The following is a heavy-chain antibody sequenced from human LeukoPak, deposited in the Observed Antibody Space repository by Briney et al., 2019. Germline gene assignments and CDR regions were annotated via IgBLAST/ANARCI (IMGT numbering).Heavy chain of an antibody. CDR2: IIPIFGTA. J-gene: IGHJ6*02. CDR1: GGTFSSYA. V-gene: IGHV1-69*13. D-gene: IGHD1-26*01. Sequence: SVKVSCKASGGTFSSYAISWVRQAPGQGLEWMGGIIPIFGTANYAQKFQGRVTITADESTSTAYMELSSLRSEDTAVYYCALGAAPPTPSSMDVWGQGTTVTVSS. CDR3: ALGAAPPTPSSMDV.